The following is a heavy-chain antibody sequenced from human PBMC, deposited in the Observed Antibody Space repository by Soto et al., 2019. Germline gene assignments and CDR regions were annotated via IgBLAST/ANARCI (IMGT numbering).Heavy chain of an antibody. Sequence: QVQLVESGGGVVQPGWSLRLSCAASGFTFSSYGMHWVRQAPGKGLEWVAVISYDGSNKYYADSVKGRFTISRDNSKNTLYLQMNSLRAEDTAVYYCAKGPNYFDYWGQGTLVTVSS. J-gene: IGHJ4*02. CDR3: AKGPNYFDY. CDR1: GFTFSSYG. V-gene: IGHV3-30*18. CDR2: ISYDGSNK.